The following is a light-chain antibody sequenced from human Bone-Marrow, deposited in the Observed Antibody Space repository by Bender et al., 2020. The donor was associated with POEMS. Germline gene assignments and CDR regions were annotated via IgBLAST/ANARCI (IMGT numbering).Light chain of an antibody. CDR2: EAT. J-gene: IGLJ2*01. CDR1: SSAFGNYNL. Sequence: QSALTQPASVSGSPGQSITISCTGTSSAFGNYNLVSWYQHHPGKAPQLMIYEATKRPSGVSNRFSGSMSGTSASLAISGLHSEDEADYYCVAWDDTLNGWVFGGGTKLTVL. V-gene: IGLV2-14*02. CDR3: VAWDDTLNGWV.